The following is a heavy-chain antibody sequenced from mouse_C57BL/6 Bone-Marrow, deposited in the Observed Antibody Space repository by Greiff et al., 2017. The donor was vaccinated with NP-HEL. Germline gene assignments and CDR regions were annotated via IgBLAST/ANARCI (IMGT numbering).Heavy chain of an antibody. Sequence: EVQLQESGGDLVKPGGSLKLSCAASGFTFSSYGMSWVRQTPDKRLEWVATISSGGSYTYYPDSVKGRFTISRDNAKNTLYLQMSSLKSEDTAMYYCARHYYGSSYDFDYWGQGTTLTVSS. J-gene: IGHJ2*01. CDR3: ARHYYGSSYDFDY. D-gene: IGHD1-1*01. CDR1: GFTFSSYG. V-gene: IGHV5-6*01. CDR2: ISSGGSYT.